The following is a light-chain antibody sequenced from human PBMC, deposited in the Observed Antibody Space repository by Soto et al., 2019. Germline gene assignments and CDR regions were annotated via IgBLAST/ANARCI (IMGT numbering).Light chain of an antibody. CDR1: SSNIGAGYD. CDR2: GNS. Sequence: QSVLTQPPSVSVAPGQRVTISCTGSSSNIGAGYDVHWYLQLPGTAPKLLIYGNSNRPSGVPDRFSGSKSGTSASLAITGLQAEDEADYYCQSYDSSLSGVVFGGGTKLTVL. J-gene: IGLJ2*01. V-gene: IGLV1-40*01. CDR3: QSYDSSLSGVV.